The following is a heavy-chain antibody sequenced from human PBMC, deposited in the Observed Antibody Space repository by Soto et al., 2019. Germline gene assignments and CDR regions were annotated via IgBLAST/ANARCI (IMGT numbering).Heavy chain of an antibody. Sequence: HPWGCLRISCAASGFTVSSNAMNWVRQAPGKGLEWVSYISSSGSTIYYADSMKGRFTISRDNAKDSLYLQMNSLRAEDTAVYYCVVLAILAWGQGTLVTVSS. CDR3: VVLAILA. CDR1: GFTVSSNA. CDR2: ISSSGSTI. V-gene: IGHV3-48*03. J-gene: IGHJ5*02. D-gene: IGHD3-3*01.